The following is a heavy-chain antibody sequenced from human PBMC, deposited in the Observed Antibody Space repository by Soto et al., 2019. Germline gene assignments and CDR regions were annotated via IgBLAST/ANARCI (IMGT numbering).Heavy chain of an antibody. V-gene: IGHV3-23*01. Sequence: GGSLRLSCAASGFTFSSYAMSWVRQAPGKGLEWVSAISGSGGSTYYVDSGKGRFTISRDNSKNTLYLQMNSLRAEDTAVYYCALLVGATWRGVDYWGQGTLVTVSS. CDR1: GFTFSSYA. CDR2: ISGSGGST. CDR3: ALLVGATWRGVDY. J-gene: IGHJ4*02. D-gene: IGHD1-26*01.